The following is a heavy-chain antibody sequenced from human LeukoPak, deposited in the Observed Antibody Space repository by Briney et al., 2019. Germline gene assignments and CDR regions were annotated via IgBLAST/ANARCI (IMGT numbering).Heavy chain of an antibody. V-gene: IGHV1-18*01. D-gene: IGHD6-19*01. J-gene: IGHJ3*02. CDR3: ARDEGSSGCNPFCAFDI. Sequence: ASVKVSCKASGYTFTSYGISWVRQAPGQGLEWMGWISAYNGNTNYAQKFQGRVTMTRDTSISTAYMELSRLRSDDTAVYYCARDEGSSGCNPFCAFDIWGQGTMVTVSS. CDR2: ISAYNGNT. CDR1: GYTFTSYG.